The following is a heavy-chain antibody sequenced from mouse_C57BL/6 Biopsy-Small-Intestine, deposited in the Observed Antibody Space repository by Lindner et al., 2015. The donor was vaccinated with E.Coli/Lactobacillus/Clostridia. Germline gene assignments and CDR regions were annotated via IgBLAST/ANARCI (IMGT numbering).Heavy chain of an antibody. CDR1: GFNIKDDY. D-gene: IGHD2-4*01. CDR2: IDPENGDS. Sequence: VQLQESGAELVRPGASVKLSCTASGFNIKDDYMHWVKQRPAQGLEWIGWIDPENGDSEYASKFQGKATMTADTSSNTAYLQLSSLTSEDTAIYYCTFYSDYEAYWGQGTTLTVSS. J-gene: IGHJ2*01. CDR3: TFYSDYEAY. V-gene: IGHV14-4*01.